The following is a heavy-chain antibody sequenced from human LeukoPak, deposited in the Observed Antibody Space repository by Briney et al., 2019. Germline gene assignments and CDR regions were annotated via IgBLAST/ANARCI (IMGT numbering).Heavy chain of an antibody. D-gene: IGHD3-10*01. CDR1: GFTFSGYW. J-gene: IGHJ5*02. CDR3: ARDLPTYYYGSGSPFDP. CDR2: IKQDGSEK. Sequence: GGSLRLSCAASGFTFSGYWMSWVRQAPGKGLEWVANIKQDGSEKYYVDSVKGRFTISRDNAKNSLYLQMNSLRAEDTAVYYCARDLPTYYYGSGSPFDPWGQGTLVTVSS. V-gene: IGHV3-7*01.